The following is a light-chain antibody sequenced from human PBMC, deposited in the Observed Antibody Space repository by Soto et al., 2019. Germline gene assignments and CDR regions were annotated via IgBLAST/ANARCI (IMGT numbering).Light chain of an antibody. Sequence: QSSLTQPASVSGSPGQSITISCTGSIRDVGGFNYVSWYQHHPGRAPKLIIYEVTKWPSGISFRFSGSKSGNTASLTISGLQPEDEADYYCSSYTPTSTLMVFGGGTKVTVL. J-gene: IGLJ2*01. CDR2: EVT. CDR3: SSYTPTSTLMV. V-gene: IGLV2-14*01. CDR1: IRDVGGFNY.